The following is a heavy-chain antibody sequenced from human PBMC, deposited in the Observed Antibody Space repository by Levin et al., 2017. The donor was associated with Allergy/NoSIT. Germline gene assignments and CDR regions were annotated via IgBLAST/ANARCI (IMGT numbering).Heavy chain of an antibody. CDR3: ARDIVAPGLYFDY. J-gene: IGHJ4*02. CDR2: INQDGSEK. D-gene: IGHD6-13*01. Sequence: GESLKISCAASGFTFSSYWMTWVRQAPGKGLEWVANINQDGSEKYYVDSVKGRFTISRDNAKNSLYLQMNSLRAEDTAVYYCARDIVAPGLYFDYWGQGTLVTVSS. V-gene: IGHV3-7*01. CDR1: GFTFSSYW.